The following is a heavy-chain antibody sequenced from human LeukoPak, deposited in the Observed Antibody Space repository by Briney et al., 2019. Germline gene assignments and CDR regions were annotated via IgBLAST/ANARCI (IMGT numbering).Heavy chain of an antibody. CDR3: AKDGVAHCGGDCYLDY. J-gene: IGHJ4*02. Sequence: GGSLRLSCAASGFTFSSYGMHWVRQAPGKGLEWGAVISYDGSNKYYADSVKGRFTISRDNSKNTLYLQMNSLRAEDTAVYYCAKDGVAHCGGDCYLDYWGQGTLVTVSS. V-gene: IGHV3-30*18. D-gene: IGHD2-21*02. CDR1: GFTFSSYG. CDR2: ISYDGSNK.